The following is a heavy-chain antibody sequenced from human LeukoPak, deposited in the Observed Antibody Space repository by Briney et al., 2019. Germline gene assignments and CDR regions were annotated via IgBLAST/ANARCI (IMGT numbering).Heavy chain of an antibody. CDR1: GFTFSSYA. Sequence: PGGSLRLSCAASGFTFSSYAMSWVRQAPGKGLEWVSAISGSGGSTYYADSVKGRFTISRDNSKNTLYLQMNSLRAEDTAVYYCAKDSAGVVAAFDAFDIWGQGTMVTVSS. J-gene: IGHJ3*02. CDR3: AKDSAGVVAAFDAFDI. CDR2: ISGSGGST. D-gene: IGHD2-15*01. V-gene: IGHV3-23*01.